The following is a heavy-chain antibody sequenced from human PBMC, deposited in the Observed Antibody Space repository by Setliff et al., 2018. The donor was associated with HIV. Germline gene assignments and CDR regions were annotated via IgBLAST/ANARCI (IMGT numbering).Heavy chain of an antibody. J-gene: IGHJ4*02. Sequence: PSETLSLTCNVSAGSFTSSSYYWGWIRQPPGKGLEWIGSFHYSGSTSYNPSLRSRVTISVDTSKNQFSLELTSVTAADTAVYYCARGRRYSYGYDYWGQGTLVTVSS. CDR2: FHYSGST. D-gene: IGHD5-18*01. CDR1: AGSFTSSSYY. V-gene: IGHV4-39*02. CDR3: ARGRRYSYGYDY.